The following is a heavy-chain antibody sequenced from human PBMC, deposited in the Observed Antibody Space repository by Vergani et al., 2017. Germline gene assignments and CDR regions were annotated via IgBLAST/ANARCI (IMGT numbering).Heavy chain of an antibody. CDR2: IIPIFGTA. CDR1: GGTFSSYA. CDR3: ASDSGSSSWYYDYYYGMDV. Sequence: QVQLVQSGAEVKKPGSSVKVSCKASGGTFSSYAISWVRQAPGQGLEWMGRIIPIFGTANYAQKFQGRVTITADESTSTAYMELSSLRSEDTAVYYCASDSGSSSWYYDYYYGMDVWGQGTTVTVSS. J-gene: IGHJ6*02. D-gene: IGHD6-13*01. V-gene: IGHV1-69*13.